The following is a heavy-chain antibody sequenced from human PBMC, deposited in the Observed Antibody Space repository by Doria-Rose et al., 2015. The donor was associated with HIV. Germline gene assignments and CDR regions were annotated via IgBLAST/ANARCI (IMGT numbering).Heavy chain of an antibody. D-gene: IGHD6-13*01. CDR3: ARIKSSRWYHKYYFDF. J-gene: IGHJ4*02. CDR2: SFSHDAR. V-gene: IGHV2-26*01. CDR1: GVSLSSPGMG. Sequence: TLKESGPVQVKPTETLTLTCTVSGVSLSSPGMGVSWIRQPPGKALEWLANSFSHDARSYKTSLKRRLTISIGTAKSQVVRTMTDMDPVDTATYYCARIKSSRWYHKYYFDFWGQGTLVIVSA.